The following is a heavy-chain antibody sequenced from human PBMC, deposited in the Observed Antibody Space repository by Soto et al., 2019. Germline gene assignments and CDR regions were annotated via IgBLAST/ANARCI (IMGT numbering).Heavy chain of an antibody. CDR3: ARHGVAVASDDAFDI. CDR1: GGSISSSSYY. Sequence: QLQLQESGPGLVKPSETLSLTCTVSGGSISSSSYYWGWIRQPPGKGLEWIGSIYYSGSTYYNPSLKSRVTISVDTSKNQFSLKLSSVTAADTAVYYCARHGVAVASDDAFDIWGQGTMVTVSS. D-gene: IGHD6-19*01. CDR2: IYYSGST. J-gene: IGHJ3*02. V-gene: IGHV4-39*01.